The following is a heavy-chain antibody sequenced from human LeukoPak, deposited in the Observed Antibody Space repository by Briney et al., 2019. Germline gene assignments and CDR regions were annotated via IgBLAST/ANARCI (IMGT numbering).Heavy chain of an antibody. CDR2: TIPILGIA. CDR1: GGTFSSYA. D-gene: IGHD2-2*01. Sequence: SVKISCKASGGTFSSYAISWVRQAPGQGLEWMGRTIPILGIANYAQKFQGRVTITADKSTSTAYMELSSLRSEDTAVYYCARDLSVVPAAMAHGWFDPWGQGTLVTVSS. CDR3: ARDLSVVPAAMAHGWFDP. V-gene: IGHV1-69*04. J-gene: IGHJ5*02.